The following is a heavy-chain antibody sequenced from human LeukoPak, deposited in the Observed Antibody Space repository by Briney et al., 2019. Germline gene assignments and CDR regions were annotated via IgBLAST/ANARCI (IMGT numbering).Heavy chain of an antibody. Sequence: SVKVSCKASGYTFTGYFMHWVRQAPGQGLEWMGIINPSGGNTNYAQKFQGRVTMTRDTSTSTVYMELSSLRSGDTAVYYCARFAVHRRLAVAGQFGLDYWGQGTLVTVSS. CDR2: INPSGGNT. CDR3: ARFAVHRRLAVAGQFGLDY. D-gene: IGHD6-19*01. CDR1: GYTFTGYF. V-gene: IGHV1-46*01. J-gene: IGHJ4*02.